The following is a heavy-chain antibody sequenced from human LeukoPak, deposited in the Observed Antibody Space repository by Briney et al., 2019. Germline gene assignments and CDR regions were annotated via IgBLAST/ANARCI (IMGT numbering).Heavy chain of an antibody. D-gene: IGHD3-10*01. CDR2: IRYDGSNK. CDR1: GFTFSSYG. V-gene: IGHV3-30*02. CDR3: ARDAFQTSGTYMDY. J-gene: IGHJ4*02. Sequence: PGGSLRLSCAASGFTFSSYGMHWVRQAPGKGLEWVAFIRYDGSNKYYADSVKGRFTISRDNSKNTLYLQMNSLRAEDTAVYYCARDAFQTSGTYMDYWGQGTLVTVSS.